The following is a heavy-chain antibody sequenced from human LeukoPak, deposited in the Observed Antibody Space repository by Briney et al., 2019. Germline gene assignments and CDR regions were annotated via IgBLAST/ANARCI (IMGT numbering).Heavy chain of an antibody. J-gene: IGHJ4*02. CDR2: IEEDGSAK. Sequence: GESLKISCTASGFTFSRYWMTWVRQAPGKGLEWVANIEEDGSAKYYVDSMKGRFTISRDNAKNSLYLQINSLRAEDTAVYYCARDSPGYGGYSYWGQGTLVTVSS. V-gene: IGHV3-7*04. CDR1: GFTFSRYW. CDR3: ARDSPGYGGYSY. D-gene: IGHD5-12*01.